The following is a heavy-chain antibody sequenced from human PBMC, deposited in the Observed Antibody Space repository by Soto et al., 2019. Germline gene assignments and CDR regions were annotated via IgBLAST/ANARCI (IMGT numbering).Heavy chain of an antibody. V-gene: IGHV3-7*01. J-gene: IGHJ4*02. CDR1: GFICSSIW. CDR3: ARGRVGTAYFDY. D-gene: IGHD2-21*02. Sequence: GGSLRLSCRGSGFICSSIWMSWVRQAPGKWLEWVAYIDGNGDEKNYVASVKGRFTISRDNAKNSLYLQLNSLRDEDTALYYCARGRVGTAYFDYWGQGALVTVSS. CDR2: IDGNGDEK.